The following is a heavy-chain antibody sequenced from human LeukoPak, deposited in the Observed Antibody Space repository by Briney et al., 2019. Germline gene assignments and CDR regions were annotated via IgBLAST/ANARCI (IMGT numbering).Heavy chain of an antibody. D-gene: IGHD1-26*01. CDR3: ASNPIVGATTLWFDY. CDR1: GGSISSYY. Sequence: SETLSLTCTVSGGSISSYYWSWIRQPAGKGLEWIGRIYTSGSTNYNPSLKSRVTMSVDTSKNQFSLKLSSVTAADTAVYYCASNPIVGATTLWFDYRGQGTLVTVSS. V-gene: IGHV4-4*07. CDR2: IYTSGST. J-gene: IGHJ4*02.